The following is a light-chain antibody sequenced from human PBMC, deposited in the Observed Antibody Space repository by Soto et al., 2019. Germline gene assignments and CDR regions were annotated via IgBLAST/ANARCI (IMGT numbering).Light chain of an antibody. V-gene: IGKV3-20*01. J-gene: IGKJ2*01. CDR2: GAS. Sequence: EIVLTQSPGTLSLSPGERATLSCRASQSVTSTYLAWYQQKPGQAPRLLIYGASNRATGIPDRFSGSGSGTDFPLTISRRAPEVFAMFYCPLYAPSYTFGRGTKLEI. CDR3: PLYAPSYT. CDR1: QSVTSTY.